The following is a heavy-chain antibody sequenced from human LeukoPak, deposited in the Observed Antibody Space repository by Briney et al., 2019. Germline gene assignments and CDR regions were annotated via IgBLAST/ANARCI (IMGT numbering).Heavy chain of an antibody. CDR1: GGSISSYY. CDR3: ARQYSSSPKTDAFDI. D-gene: IGHD6-13*01. Sequence: SETLSLTCTVSGGSISSYYWSWIRQPPGKGLEWIGYIYYSGSTNYNPSLKSRVTISVDTSKNQFSLKLSSVTAADTAVYYCARQYSSSPKTDAFDIWGQGTMVTVSS. CDR2: IYYSGST. J-gene: IGHJ3*02. V-gene: IGHV4-59*08.